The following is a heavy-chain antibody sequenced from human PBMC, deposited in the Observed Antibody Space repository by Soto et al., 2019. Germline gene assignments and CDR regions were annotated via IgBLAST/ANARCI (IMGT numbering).Heavy chain of an antibody. J-gene: IGHJ4*02. CDR1: GFTFSSYA. D-gene: IGHD6-6*01. Sequence: GESLKISCAASGFTFSSYAMSWVRQAPGKGLEWVSAISGSGGSTYYADSVKGRFTISRDNSKNTLYLQMNSLRAEDTAVYYCANADSSSSDFDYWGQGTLVTVSS. CDR3: ANADSSSSDFDY. V-gene: IGHV3-23*01. CDR2: ISGSGGST.